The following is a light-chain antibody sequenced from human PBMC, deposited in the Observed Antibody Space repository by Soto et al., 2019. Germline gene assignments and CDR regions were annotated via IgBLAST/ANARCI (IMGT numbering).Light chain of an antibody. J-gene: IGKJ1*01. CDR3: QQYGSSPGT. V-gene: IGKV3-20*01. Sequence: EIVLTQSPGTLSSSPGERATLSCRASQSVTSNYLAWYQQKPGQAPRLLFFGASIRATGLPDRFSGGGSGTDFTLTISRLEPEDFAVYYCQQYGSSPGTFVQGTKVEIK. CDR2: GAS. CDR1: QSVTSNY.